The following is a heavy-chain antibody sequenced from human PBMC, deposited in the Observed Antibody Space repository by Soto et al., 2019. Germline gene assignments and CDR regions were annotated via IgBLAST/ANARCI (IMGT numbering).Heavy chain of an antibody. CDR3: ARASRYSSSWSFDY. CDR2: IYYSGST. J-gene: IGHJ4*02. Sequence: PSETLSLTCTVSGGSISSYYWSWIRQPPGKGLEWIGYIYYSGSTNYNPSLKSRVTISVDTSKNQFSLKLSSVTAADTAVYYCARASRYSSSWSFDYWGQGTLVTVS. D-gene: IGHD6-13*01. V-gene: IGHV4-59*01. CDR1: GGSISSYY.